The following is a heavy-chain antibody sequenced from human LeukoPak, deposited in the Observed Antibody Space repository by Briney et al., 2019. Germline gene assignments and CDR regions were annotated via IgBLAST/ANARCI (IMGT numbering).Heavy chain of an antibody. CDR1: EFTFDNYA. CDR2: IRYDGSNK. Sequence: PGGSLRLSCAASEFTFDNYAMSWVRQAPGKGLEWVAFIRYDGSNKYYADSVKGRFTISRNNAKNSLYLQMNSLRAEDTAVYYCARCLRTLGYCSSTSCPGALDAFDIWGQGTMVTVSS. J-gene: IGHJ3*02. CDR3: ARCLRTLGYCSSTSCPGALDAFDI. V-gene: IGHV3-33*08. D-gene: IGHD2-2*01.